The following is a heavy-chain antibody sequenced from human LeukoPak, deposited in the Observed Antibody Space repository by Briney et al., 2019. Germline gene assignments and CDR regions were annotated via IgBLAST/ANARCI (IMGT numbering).Heavy chain of an antibody. CDR3: ARAGESPYSLRYFDTYNPHDAFDI. Sequence: ASVKVSCKASGYTFTSYGISWVRQAPGQGLEGMGWIITYNGNTNYAQKFQGRVTMTRDTSISTAYMELSRLRSEDTAVYYCARAGESPYSLRYFDTYNPHDAFDIWGQGTMVTVSS. CDR1: GYTFTSYG. D-gene: IGHD3-9*01. CDR2: IITYNGNT. V-gene: IGHV1-18*01. J-gene: IGHJ3*02.